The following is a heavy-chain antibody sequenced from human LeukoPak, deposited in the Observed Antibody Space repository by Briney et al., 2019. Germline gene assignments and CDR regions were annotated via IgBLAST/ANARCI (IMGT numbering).Heavy chain of an antibody. CDR2: ISNSGNT. J-gene: IGHJ4*02. CDR1: GFSFSSYA. D-gene: IGHD5-12*01. CDR3: AKDWLEDF. Sequence: QPGGSLRLSCATFGFSFSSYAMSWVRQAPGKGLEWVSAISNSGNTYYVDSVKGRFTISRDNSKNTLYLQMNSLRADDTAVYYCAKDWLEDFWGQGTLVTVSS. V-gene: IGHV3-23*01.